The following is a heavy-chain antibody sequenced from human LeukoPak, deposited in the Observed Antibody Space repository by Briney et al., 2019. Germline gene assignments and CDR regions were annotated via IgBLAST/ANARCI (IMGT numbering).Heavy chain of an antibody. J-gene: IGHJ6*03. CDR3: ARSLRVRGVPDYMDV. CDR1: GFTFDDYG. V-gene: IGHV3-20*04. D-gene: IGHD3-10*01. Sequence: GGSLRLSCAASGFTFDDYGMSWVRQVAGEGLEGVSGINWNGGSTGKADSVKGRFTISRDNSKNTLYLQMNSLRADDTAVYYCARSLRVRGVPDYMDVWGKGTTVTISS. CDR2: INWNGGST.